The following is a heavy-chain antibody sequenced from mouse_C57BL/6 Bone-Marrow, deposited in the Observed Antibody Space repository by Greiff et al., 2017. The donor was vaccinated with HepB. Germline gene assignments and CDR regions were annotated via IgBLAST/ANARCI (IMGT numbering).Heavy chain of an antibody. D-gene: IGHD1-1*01. CDR3: ARGNYYGSSAGFAY. CDR1: GYTFTSYW. J-gene: IGHJ3*01. CDR2: IDPSDSYT. Sequence: QVHVKQPGAELVKPGASVKLSCKASGYTFTSYWMQWVKQRPGQGLEWIGEIDPSDSYTNYNQKFKGKATLTVDTSSSTAYMQLSSLTSEDSAVYYCARGNYYGSSAGFAYWGQGTLVTVSA. V-gene: IGHV1-50*01.